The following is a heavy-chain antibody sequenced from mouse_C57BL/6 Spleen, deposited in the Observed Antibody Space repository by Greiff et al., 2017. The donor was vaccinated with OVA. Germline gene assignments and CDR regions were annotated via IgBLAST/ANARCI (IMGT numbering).Heavy chain of an antibody. CDR2: FHPVNDDT. CDR1: GYTFTTYP. V-gene: IGHV1-47*01. Sequence: QLQRQRSGAELGKPGASVKIPGKASGYTFTTYPIEGMKQNHGKSLEGMGNFHPVNDDTKYNEKLKGKATLPVEKSSSTVYFELCRLTSDDTAVYSCARSSGNYDYYAMDYWGQGTSVTVSS. CDR3: ARSSGNYDYYAMDY. D-gene: IGHD2-1*01. J-gene: IGHJ4*01.